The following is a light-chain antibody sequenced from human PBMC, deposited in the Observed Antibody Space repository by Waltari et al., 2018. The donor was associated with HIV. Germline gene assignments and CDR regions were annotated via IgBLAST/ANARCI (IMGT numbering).Light chain of an antibody. CDR1: SSNFGTTT. J-gene: IGLJ3*02. V-gene: IGLV1-44*01. CDR2: GHL. Sequence: QSVLTQPPSASGTPGQRVTLSCSGNSSNFGTTTVIWYQQLPGAAPKLLRYGHLQRPPGVPDRFSGSNSATSASLVISDLHSDDEGTYYCEAWDDSVTGPVFGGGTKLTVL. CDR3: EAWDDSVTGPV.